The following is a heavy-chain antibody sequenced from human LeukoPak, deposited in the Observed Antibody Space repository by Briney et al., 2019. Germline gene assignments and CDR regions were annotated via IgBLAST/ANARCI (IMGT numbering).Heavy chain of an antibody. CDR3: ARESYGSRSYDYYYYYMDV. J-gene: IGHJ6*03. CDR1: GGSISSSSYY. D-gene: IGHD3-10*01. CDR2: IYYSGST. Sequence: KSSETLSLTCTVSGGSISSSSYYWGWIRQPPGKGLEWIGSIYYSGSTYYNPSLKSRVTTSVDTSKNQFSLKLSSVTAADTAVYYCARESYGSRSYDYYYYYMDVWGKGTTVTVSS. V-gene: IGHV4-39*07.